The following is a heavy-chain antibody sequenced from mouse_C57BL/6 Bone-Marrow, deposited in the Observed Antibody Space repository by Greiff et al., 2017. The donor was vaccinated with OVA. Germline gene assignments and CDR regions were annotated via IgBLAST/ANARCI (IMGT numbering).Heavy chain of an antibody. CDR3: ARSNSYGSSPFAY. D-gene: IGHD1-1*01. V-gene: IGHV1-82*01. CDR1: GYAFSSSW. Sequence: QVQLKESGPELVKPGASVKISCKASGYAFSSSWMNWVKQRPGKGLEWIGRIYPGDGDTNYNRKFKGKATLTADKSSSTAYMQLSSLTSEASAVYFCARSNSYGSSPFAYWGQGTLVTVSA. CDR2: IYPGDGDT. J-gene: IGHJ3*01.